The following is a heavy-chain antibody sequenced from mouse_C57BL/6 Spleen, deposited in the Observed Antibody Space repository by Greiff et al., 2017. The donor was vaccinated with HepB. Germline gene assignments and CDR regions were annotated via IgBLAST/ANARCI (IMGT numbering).Heavy chain of an antibody. V-gene: IGHV1-9*01. Sequence: QVQLQQSGAELMKPGASVKLSCKATGYTFTGYWIEWVKQRPGHGLEWIGEILPGSGSTNYNEKFKGKATFTADTSSNTAYMQLSSLTTEDSDIYYSARSSRQRGFAYWGQGTLVTVAT. CDR1: GYTFTGYW. J-gene: IGHJ3*01. CDR2: ILPGSGST. CDR3: ARSSRQRGFAY. D-gene: IGHD3-2*01.